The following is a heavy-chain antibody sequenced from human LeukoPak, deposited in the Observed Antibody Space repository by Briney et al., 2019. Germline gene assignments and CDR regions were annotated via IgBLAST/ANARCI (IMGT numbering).Heavy chain of an antibody. CDR2: ISGSGST. J-gene: IGHJ6*03. CDR3: AKDTVKVTTIRRVPHYMDV. D-gene: IGHD5-12*01. Sequence: GGTLRLSCAASGFTFSSYGMSWVRQAPGKGLEWVSAISGSGSTYYADSVKGRFTISRDNSKNTLYLQMNSLRAEDTAAYYCAKDTVKVTTIRRVPHYMDVWGKGTTVTISS. CDR1: GFTFSSYG. V-gene: IGHV3-23*01.